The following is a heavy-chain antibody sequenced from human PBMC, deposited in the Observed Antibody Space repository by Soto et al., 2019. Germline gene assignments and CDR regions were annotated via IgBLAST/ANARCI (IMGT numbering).Heavy chain of an antibody. CDR3: SGMGLGAYSNYAGYYYMDV. V-gene: IGHV3-21*01. Sequence: EVQLVESGGGLVKPGGSLRLSCAASGFTFSSYSMNWVRQAPGKGLEWVSSSSSSSSYIYYADSVKGRLTISRDNAKNSLYLQMNSLRAEDAAVYYCSGMGLGAYSNYAGYYYMDVWGEGTTVTVSS. CDR2: SSSSSSYI. D-gene: IGHD4-4*01. J-gene: IGHJ6*03. CDR1: GFTFSSYS.